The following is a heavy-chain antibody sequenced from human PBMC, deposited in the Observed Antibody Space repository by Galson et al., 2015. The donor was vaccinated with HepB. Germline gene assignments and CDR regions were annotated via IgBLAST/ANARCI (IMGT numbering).Heavy chain of an antibody. CDR3: ARDWVYGSGRPGDY. CDR1: GFTVSSNY. D-gene: IGHD3-10*01. J-gene: IGHJ4*02. Sequence: SLRLSCAASGFTVSSNYMSWVRQAPGKGLEWVSVIYSGGSTYYADSVKGRFTISRDNSKNTLYLQMNSLRAEDTAVYYCARDWVYGSGRPGDYWGQGTLVTVSS. CDR2: IYSGGST. V-gene: IGHV3-66*02.